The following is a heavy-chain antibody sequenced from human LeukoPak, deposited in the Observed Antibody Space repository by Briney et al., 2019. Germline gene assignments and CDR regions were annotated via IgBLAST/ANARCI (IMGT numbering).Heavy chain of an antibody. CDR1: GDSISSGDYY. CDR2: VYYSGST. V-gene: IGHV4-30-4*08. J-gene: IGHJ4*02. Sequence: SQTLSLTCTVSGDSISSGDYYWSWIRQPPGKGLEWIGYVYYSGSTYYNPSLKSRVTISVDTSKNQFSLKLSSVTAADTAVYYCARGGYDFWSGPRIVDYWGQGTLVTVSS. CDR3: ARGGYDFWSGPRIVDY. D-gene: IGHD3-3*01.